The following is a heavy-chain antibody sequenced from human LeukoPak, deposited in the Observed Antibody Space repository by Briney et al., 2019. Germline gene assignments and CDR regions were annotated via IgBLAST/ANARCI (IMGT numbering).Heavy chain of an antibody. J-gene: IGHJ4*02. CDR3: ARDDVGLDSSGTKSDY. CDR2: IYSGGST. V-gene: IGHV3-53*01. Sequence: GGSLRLSCAASGFTVSSNYMSWVRQAPGKGLEWVSVIYSGGSTYYADSVKGRFTISRDNSKNTLYLQMNSLRAEDTAVYYRARDDVGLDSSGTKSDYWGQGTLVTVSS. D-gene: IGHD3-22*01. CDR1: GFTVSSNY.